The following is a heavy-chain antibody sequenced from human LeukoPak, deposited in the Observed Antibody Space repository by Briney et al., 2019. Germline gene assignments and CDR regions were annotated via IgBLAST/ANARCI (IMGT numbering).Heavy chain of an antibody. CDR3: AREVVAGYYT. V-gene: IGHV3-20*04. CDR1: GFTSDDYG. D-gene: IGHD3-9*01. J-gene: IGHJ5*02. Sequence: GGSLRLSCAASGFTSDDYGMSWVRQAPGKGLEWVSGINWSGYSTGYADSVKGRFTISRDNAKNSLYLQMNSLRAEDTAVYYCAREVVAGYYTWGQGTLVTVSS. CDR2: INWSGYST.